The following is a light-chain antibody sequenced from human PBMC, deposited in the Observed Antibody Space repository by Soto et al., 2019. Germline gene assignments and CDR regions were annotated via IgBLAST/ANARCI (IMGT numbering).Light chain of an antibody. CDR3: QQRSNWPTYT. Sequence: EIVLTQSPATLSLSPGARASLSCRASQSVSSYLAWYQQKPGQAPRLLIYDASNRATGIPARFSGSGSGIDVTLTISSLEPVDFAVYYCQQRSNWPTYTFGQGTKLEI. V-gene: IGKV3-11*01. CDR2: DAS. J-gene: IGKJ2*01. CDR1: QSVSSY.